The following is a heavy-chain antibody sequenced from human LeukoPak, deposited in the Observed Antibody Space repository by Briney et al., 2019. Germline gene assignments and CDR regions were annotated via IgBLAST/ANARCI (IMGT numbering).Heavy chain of an antibody. J-gene: IGHJ3*02. CDR3: ARDHEWGSENAFDI. D-gene: IGHD6-25*01. Sequence: PWDTLSLLSSVSIVFFNIHFGSWIRQLPGKGLQWIGYISNRGSTKYDPSLKSRAAISVDTSKNQISLKLTSVTAADTAVYYCARDHEWGSENAFDIWGEGTMVTVSS. CDR1: IVFFNIHF. V-gene: IGHV4-59*11. CDR2: ISNRGST.